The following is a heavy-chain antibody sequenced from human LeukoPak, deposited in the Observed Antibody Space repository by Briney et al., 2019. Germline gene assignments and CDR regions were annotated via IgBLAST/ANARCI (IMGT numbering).Heavy chain of an antibody. CDR2: IYYSGST. Sequence: PSETLSLTCTVSGDSINSYYWTWIRQPPGKGLEWIGYIYYSGSTNYNPSLKSRVTISVDTSKNQSSLRLTSVTAADTAVYYCARALRRQLVTGWFDPWGQGTLVTVSS. V-gene: IGHV4-59*01. D-gene: IGHD3-9*01. J-gene: IGHJ5*02. CDR1: GDSINSYY. CDR3: ARALRRQLVTGWFDP.